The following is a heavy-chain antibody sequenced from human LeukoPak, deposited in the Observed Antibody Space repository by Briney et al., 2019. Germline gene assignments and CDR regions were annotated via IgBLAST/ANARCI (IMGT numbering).Heavy chain of an antibody. CDR1: GGSISSYY. Sequence: SETLSLTCTVSGGSISSYYWSWIRQPPGKGLEWIGWIFYSGSTNYNPSLTSRVTISVDTSKNQFSLKLSPVTAADTAVYYCARQPNSGFYYAMDVWGQGTTVTVSS. CDR3: ARQPNSGFYYAMDV. D-gene: IGHD3-10*01. V-gene: IGHV4-59*08. CDR2: IFYSGST. J-gene: IGHJ6*02.